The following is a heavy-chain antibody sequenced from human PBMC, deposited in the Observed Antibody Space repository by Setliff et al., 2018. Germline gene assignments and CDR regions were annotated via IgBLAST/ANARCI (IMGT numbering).Heavy chain of an antibody. J-gene: IGHJ4*02. CDR1: GGSVTSHY. D-gene: IGHD3-10*01. CDR3: ARDRSYYASGSFTKWFDY. Sequence: PSETLSLTCAVSGGSVTSHYWSWIRQPPGKGLEWIGFIFYSGDTNSNPSLKSRVTMSVDTSKKQFSLKLNSVTAADTATYYCARDRSYYASGSFTKWFDYWGQGALVTVSS. CDR2: IFYSGDT. V-gene: IGHV4-59*02.